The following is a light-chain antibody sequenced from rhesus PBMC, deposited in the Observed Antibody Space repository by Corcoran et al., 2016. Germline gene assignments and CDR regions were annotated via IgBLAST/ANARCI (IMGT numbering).Light chain of an antibody. CDR3: QQSSNLSHS. V-gene: IGKV3-24*04. CDR1: QSVGSY. CDR2: GAS. Sequence: ETVVTQSPATLSLSPGERATLSCRASQSVGSYLAWYQQKPGQAPRLLIYGASSRATGIPDRFSGSGSGADFPLTISSLEPEDVGVYYCQQSSNLSHSFGQGTKVEIK. J-gene: IGKJ2*01.